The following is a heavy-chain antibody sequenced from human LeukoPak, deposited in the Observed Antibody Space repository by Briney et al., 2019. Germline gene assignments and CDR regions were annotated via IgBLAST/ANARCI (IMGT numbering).Heavy chain of an antibody. J-gene: IGHJ5*02. CDR3: ARTPYADIHRFDP. CDR1: GGSITSSSYY. CDR2: MYYSGIT. D-gene: IGHD4-17*01. Sequence: RASETLSLTCTVSGGSITSSSYYWGWLRQPPGKGLEWIGSMYYSGITFYNPSHKSRVTISVDTSKNQFSLKLSSVTGADTAVYYCARTPYADIHRFDPWGQGTLVTVSS. V-gene: IGHV4-39*01.